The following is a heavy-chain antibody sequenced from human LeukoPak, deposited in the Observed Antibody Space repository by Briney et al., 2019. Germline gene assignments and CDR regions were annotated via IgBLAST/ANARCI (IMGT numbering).Heavy chain of an antibody. CDR3: AREEGLYSSSWYGY. Sequence: SSETLSLTCAVYGGSFGGYYWSWIRQPPGKGLEWIGEINHSGSTNYNPSLKSRVTISVDTSKNQFSLKLSSVTAADTAVYYCAREEGLYSSSWYGYWGQGTLVTVSS. J-gene: IGHJ4*02. V-gene: IGHV4-34*01. D-gene: IGHD6-13*01. CDR1: GGSFGGYY. CDR2: INHSGST.